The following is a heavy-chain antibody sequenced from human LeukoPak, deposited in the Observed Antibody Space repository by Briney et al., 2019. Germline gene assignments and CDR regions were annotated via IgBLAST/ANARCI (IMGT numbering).Heavy chain of an antibody. CDR3: ARGSGRYCSGGSCYSEIDY. CDR1: GYTFTSYG. Sequence: GASVKVSCKASGYTFTSYGISWVRQAPGQGLEWMGWISAYNGNTNYAQKLQGRVTMTTDTSTGTAYMELRSLRSDDTAVYYCARGSGRYCSGGSCYSEIDYWGQGTLVTVSS. D-gene: IGHD2-15*01. CDR2: ISAYNGNT. J-gene: IGHJ4*02. V-gene: IGHV1-18*01.